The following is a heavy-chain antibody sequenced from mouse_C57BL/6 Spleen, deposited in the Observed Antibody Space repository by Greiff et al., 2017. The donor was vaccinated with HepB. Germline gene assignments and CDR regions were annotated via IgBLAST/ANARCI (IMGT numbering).Heavy chain of an antibody. J-gene: IGHJ1*03. CDR2: ISSGGSYT. D-gene: IGHD1-1*01. CDR1: GFTFSSYG. CDR3: AIHSLITTVVARYFDV. V-gene: IGHV5-6*01. Sequence: EVQVVESGGDLVKPGGSLKLSCAASGFTFSSYGMSWVRQTPDKRLEWVATISSGGSYTYYPDSVKGRFTISRDNAKNTLYLQMSSLKSEDTAMYYCAIHSLITTVVARYFDVWGTGTTVTVSS.